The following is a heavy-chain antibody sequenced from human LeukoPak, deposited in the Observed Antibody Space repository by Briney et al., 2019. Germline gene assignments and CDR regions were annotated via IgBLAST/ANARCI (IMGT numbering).Heavy chain of an antibody. CDR2: TYYRSTWYN. CDR1: GDSVSSNSVT. CDR3: ARRLTQYDCFDP. J-gene: IGHJ5*02. V-gene: IGHV6-1*01. D-gene: IGHD2-2*01. Sequence: SQTLSHTCAISGDSVSSNSVTWNWIRQSPSRGLEWLGRTYYRSTWYNDYAVSVRGRITVNPDTSKNQFSLHLNSVTPEDTAVYYCARRLTQYDCFDPWGQGILVTVSS.